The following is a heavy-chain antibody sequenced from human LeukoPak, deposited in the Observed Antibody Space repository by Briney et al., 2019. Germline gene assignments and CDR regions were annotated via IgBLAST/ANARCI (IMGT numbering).Heavy chain of an antibody. CDR1: GFTFASYA. CDR2: ISGSSDNT. D-gene: IGHD6-19*01. CDR3: AREPASSGWFDP. J-gene: IGHJ5*02. V-gene: IGHV3-23*01. Sequence: QPGGSLRLSCAASGFTFASYAMNWVRQAPGKGLEWVSAISGSSDNTYYAGSVKGRFTISRDNSKNTLYLQMNSLRAEDAAVYCCAREPASSGWFDPWGQGTLVAVSS.